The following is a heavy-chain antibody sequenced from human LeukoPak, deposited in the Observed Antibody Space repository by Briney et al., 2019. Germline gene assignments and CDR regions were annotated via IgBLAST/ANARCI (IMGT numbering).Heavy chain of an antibody. Sequence: GGSLRLSCAASGFTFSSYSMNWVRQAPGKGLEWVSSISSSSSYIHYADSAKGRFTISRDNAKNSLYLQMNSLRAEDTAVYYCATTYYYDSSGYYHWGQGTLVTVSS. CDR1: GFTFSSYS. J-gene: IGHJ5*02. D-gene: IGHD3-22*01. CDR3: ATTYYYDSSGYYH. V-gene: IGHV3-21*01. CDR2: ISSSSSYI.